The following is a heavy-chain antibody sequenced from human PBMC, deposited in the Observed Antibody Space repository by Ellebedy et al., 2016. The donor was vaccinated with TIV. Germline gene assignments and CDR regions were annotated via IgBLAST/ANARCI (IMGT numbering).Heavy chain of an antibody. V-gene: IGHV3-23*01. CDR3: AKDLGKGGGSVFDY. CDR1: GFTFSNFA. CDR2: ISGSGRGNT. J-gene: IGHJ4*02. Sequence: GGSLRLXXAASGFTFSNFAIHWVRQAPGKGLEWVSAISGSGRGNTYYAGSVKGRFTISRDDSKNTLYLQMNSLRAEDTAVYYCAKDLGKGGGSVFDYWGQGALVTVSS. D-gene: IGHD6-19*01.